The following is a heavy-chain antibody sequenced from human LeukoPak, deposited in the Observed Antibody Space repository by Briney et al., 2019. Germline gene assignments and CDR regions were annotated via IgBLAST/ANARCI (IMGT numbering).Heavy chain of an antibody. CDR1: GGSFSDYY. D-gene: IGHD3-16*01. J-gene: IGHJ6*03. CDR3: ARARLAPPYYMDV. CDR2: VYYSGTT. V-gene: IGHV4-59*01. Sequence: SETLSLTCAVYGGSFSDYYWTWIRQPPGKGLEWIGYVYYSGTTEYNPSLKSRVNIAVDTSKNQFSLKLSSVTAADTAVYYCARARLAPPYYMDVWDKGTTVTVSS.